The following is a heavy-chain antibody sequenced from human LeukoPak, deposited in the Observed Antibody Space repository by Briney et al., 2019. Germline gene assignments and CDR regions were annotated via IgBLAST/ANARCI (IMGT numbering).Heavy chain of an antibody. CDR3: AGNDYGDFFDY. CDR2: ISSSSSCI. Sequence: GGSLRLSCAASGFTFSSYSMNWVRQAPGKGLEWASSISSSSSCIYYADSVKGRFTISRDNAKNSLYLQMNSLRAEDTAVYYCAGNDYGDFFDYWGQGTLVTVSS. CDR1: GFTFSSYS. D-gene: IGHD4-17*01. V-gene: IGHV3-21*01. J-gene: IGHJ4*02.